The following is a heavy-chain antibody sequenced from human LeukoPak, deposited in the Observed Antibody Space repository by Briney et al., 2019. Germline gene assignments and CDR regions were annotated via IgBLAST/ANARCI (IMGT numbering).Heavy chain of an antibody. CDR3: AKDQGLRGEEVWDY. CDR1: GFTFSSFA. D-gene: IGHD3-16*01. J-gene: IGHJ4*02. Sequence: GGSLRLSCADSGFTFSSFAMSWVRQAPGKGLEWVVTISDNGAGTYYADSVKGRFTISRDNPKNTLYLQMNSLGAEDTAVYYCAKDQGLRGEEVWDYWGQGTLVTVSS. CDR2: ISDNGAGT. V-gene: IGHV3-23*01.